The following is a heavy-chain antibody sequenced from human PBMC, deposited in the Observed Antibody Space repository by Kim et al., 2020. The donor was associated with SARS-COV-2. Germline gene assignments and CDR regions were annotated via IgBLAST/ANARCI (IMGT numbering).Heavy chain of an antibody. Sequence: SETLSLTCTVSGGSISSYYWSWIRQPPGKGLEWIGYIYYSGSTNYNPSLKSRVTISVDTSKNQFSLKLSSVTAADTAVYYCARHFLGFGECAFDIWGQGTMVTVSS. V-gene: IGHV4-59*08. D-gene: IGHD3-10*01. CDR3: ARHFLGFGECAFDI. CDR2: IYYSGST. J-gene: IGHJ3*02. CDR1: GGSISSYY.